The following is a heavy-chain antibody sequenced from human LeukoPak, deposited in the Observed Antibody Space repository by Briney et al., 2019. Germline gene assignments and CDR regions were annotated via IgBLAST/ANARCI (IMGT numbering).Heavy chain of an antibody. J-gene: IGHJ6*03. CDR1: GGSFSGYY. Sequence: SXXLSLTCAVYGGSFSGYYWSWIRQPPGKGLEWIGEINHSGSTNYNPSLKSRVTMSVDTSKNQFSLRLSSVTAADTAVYYCAGAYYDSWSGYYTNYYYYMGVWAKGTPVTVSS. V-gene: IGHV4-34*01. D-gene: IGHD3-3*01. CDR2: INHSGST. CDR3: AGAYYDSWSGYYTNYYYYMGV.